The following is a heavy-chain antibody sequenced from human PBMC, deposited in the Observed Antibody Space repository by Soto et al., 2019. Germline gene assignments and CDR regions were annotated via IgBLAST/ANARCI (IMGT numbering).Heavy chain of an antibody. CDR2: IYVTGAV. CDR1: GAALNSGNYY. Sequence: SETLSLTCSVSGAALNSGNYYWSWIRQVPWKGLEWIGHIYVTGAVDYNPSLRDRITISPDTSERQFSLNLRLVTAADTAVYYWARRSIATNNYEWFDCWGQGXLVTVYS. V-gene: IGHV4-31*03. CDR3: ARRSIATNNYEWFDC. J-gene: IGHJ5*01. D-gene: IGHD2-21*01.